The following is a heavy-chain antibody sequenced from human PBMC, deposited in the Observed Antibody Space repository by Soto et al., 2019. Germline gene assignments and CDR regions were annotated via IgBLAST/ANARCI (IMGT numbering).Heavy chain of an antibody. J-gene: IGHJ6*02. Sequence: SETLSLTCTVSGGSISSYYWSWIRQPPGKGLEWIGGIYYSGKTNYNPSRNSRVTMSVDTSENQFSLKLRSVTAADTAVYFCTPDSFNTYFDKNGMDVWGQGTTVTVSS. D-gene: IGHD3-9*01. CDR2: IYYSGKT. CDR3: TPDSFNTYFDKNGMDV. CDR1: GGSISSYY. V-gene: IGHV4-59*01.